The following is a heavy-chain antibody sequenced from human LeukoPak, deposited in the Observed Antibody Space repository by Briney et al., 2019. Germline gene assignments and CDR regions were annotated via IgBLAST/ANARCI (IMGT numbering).Heavy chain of an antibody. CDR2: ISGSGGST. CDR3: AKDVRGPPTHYYDSSGYYI. D-gene: IGHD3-22*01. CDR1: GFTFSSYA. J-gene: IGHJ4*02. Sequence: LPGGSLRLSCAASGFTFSSYAMSWVRQAPGKGLEWVSAISGSGGSTYYADSVKGRFTISRDNSKNTLYLQMNSLRAEDTAVYYCAKDVRGPPTHYYDSSGYYIWGQGTLVTVSS. V-gene: IGHV3-23*01.